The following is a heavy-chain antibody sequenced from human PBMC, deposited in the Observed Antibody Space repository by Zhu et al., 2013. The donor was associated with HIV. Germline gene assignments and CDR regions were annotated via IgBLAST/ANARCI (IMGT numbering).Heavy chain of an antibody. D-gene: IGHD1-26*01. CDR3: AKASRGWELLPFDY. Sequence: EVQLVESGGGLVQPGGSLRLSCAASGFTFSSYEMNWVRQAPGKGLEWVSYISSSGSTIYYADSVKGRFTISRDNAKNSLYLQMNSLRAEDTAVYYCAKASRGWELLPFDYWGQGTLVHRLL. CDR1: GFTFSSYE. J-gene: IGHJ4*02. CDR2: ISSSGSTI. V-gene: IGHV3-48*03.